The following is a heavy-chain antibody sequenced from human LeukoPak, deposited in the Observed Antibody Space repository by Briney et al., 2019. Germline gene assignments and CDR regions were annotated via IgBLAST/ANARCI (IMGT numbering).Heavy chain of an antibody. D-gene: IGHD2/OR15-2a*01. V-gene: IGHV4-31*03. CDR2: IYYSGST. Sequence: SETLSLTCTVSGGSISSGGYYWSWIRQHPGKGLEWIGYIYYSGSTYYNPSLKSRVTISVDTSKNQFSLKLSSVTAADTAVYYCARDSPIGVDYWGQGTLVTVSS. CDR1: GGSISSGGYY. J-gene: IGHJ4*02. CDR3: ARDSPIGVDY.